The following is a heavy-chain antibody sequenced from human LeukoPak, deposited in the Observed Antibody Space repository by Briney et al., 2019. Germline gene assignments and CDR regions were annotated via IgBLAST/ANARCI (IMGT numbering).Heavy chain of an antibody. CDR3: ARRLYGDYYFDY. CDR1: GYTFTSYD. D-gene: IGHD4-17*01. V-gene: IGHV1-8*01. CDR2: MNPNSGNT. J-gene: IGHJ4*02. Sequence: GASVKVSCKASGYTFTSYDINWVRQATGQGLEWMGWMNPNSGNTGHAQKFQGRVTMTRNTSISTAYMELSSLRSEDTAVYYCARRLYGDYYFDYWGQGTLVTVSS.